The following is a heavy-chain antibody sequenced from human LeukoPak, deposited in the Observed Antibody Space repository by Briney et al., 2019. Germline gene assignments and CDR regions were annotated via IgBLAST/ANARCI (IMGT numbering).Heavy chain of an antibody. CDR1: GYTFTGYY. CDR2: INPNSGGT. CDR3: ARAYGSGSYTLLFFDY. D-gene: IGHD3-10*01. J-gene: IGHJ4*02. V-gene: IGHV1-2*02. Sequence: ASVTVSCKASGYTFTGYYMHWVRQAPGQGLEWMGWINPNSGGTNYAQKFQGRVTMTRDTSISTAYMELSSLRSEDTAVYYCARAYGSGSYTLLFFDYWGQGTLVTVSS.